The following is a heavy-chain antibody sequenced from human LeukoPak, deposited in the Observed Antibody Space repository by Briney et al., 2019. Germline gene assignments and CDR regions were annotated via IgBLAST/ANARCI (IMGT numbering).Heavy chain of an antibody. V-gene: IGHV1-24*01. CDR3: ATPKKRGEYSSGWYDAFDI. CDR2: FDPDDGET. J-gene: IGHJ3*02. Sequence: ASVKVSCKVSGYTLTELSMHWVRQAPGKGLEWMGGFDPDDGETIYAQKFQGRVTMTEDTSTDTAYMELSSLRSEDTAVYYCATPKKRGEYSSGWYDAFDIWGQGTVVTVSS. CDR1: GYTLTELS. D-gene: IGHD6-19*01.